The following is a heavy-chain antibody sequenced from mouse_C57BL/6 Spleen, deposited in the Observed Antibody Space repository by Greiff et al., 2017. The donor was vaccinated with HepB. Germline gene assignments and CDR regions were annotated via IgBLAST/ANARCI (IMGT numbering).Heavy chain of an antibody. CDR3: EREDAYGGAMDS. Sequence: QVQLQQSGPELVKPGASVKISCKASGYAFSSSWMNWVKQRPGKGLEWIGRIYPGDGDTNYNGKFKGKATLTADKSSSTAYMQLSSLTSEDSAVYFCEREDAYGGAMDSWGQGTSVPVSS. J-gene: IGHJ4*01. CDR1: GYAFSSSW. D-gene: IGHD2-2*01. CDR2: IYPGDGDT. V-gene: IGHV1-82*01.